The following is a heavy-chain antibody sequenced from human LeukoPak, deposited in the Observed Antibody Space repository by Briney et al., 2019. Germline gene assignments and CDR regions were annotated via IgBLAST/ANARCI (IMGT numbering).Heavy chain of an antibody. Sequence: PGGSLRLSCAASGFTFSNYAMHWVRQAPGKGLEYVSAISSQGGSTYYANSVKGRFTISRDNSKNTLYLQMGSLRAEDMAVYYCARVGLGIAAAGTGYYYGMDVWGQGTTVTVSS. D-gene: IGHD6-13*01. V-gene: IGHV3-64*01. CDR3: ARVGLGIAAAGTGYYYGMDV. CDR2: ISSQGGST. J-gene: IGHJ6*02. CDR1: GFTFSNYA.